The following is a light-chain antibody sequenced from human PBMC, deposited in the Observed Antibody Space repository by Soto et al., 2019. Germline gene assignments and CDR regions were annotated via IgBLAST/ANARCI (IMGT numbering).Light chain of an antibody. CDR2: SNN. CDR1: SGDVGAYDR. CDR3: AAWDDSLDGLYV. J-gene: IGLJ1*01. Sequence: QSALTQPRSVSGSPGQSVTISCTGTSGDVGAYDRVSWYQHHPTKAPKLLIYSNNQRPSGVPDRLSGSKSGTSASLAISGLQSEDEADYYCAAWDDSLDGLYVFGTGTKVTVL. V-gene: IGLV2-11*01.